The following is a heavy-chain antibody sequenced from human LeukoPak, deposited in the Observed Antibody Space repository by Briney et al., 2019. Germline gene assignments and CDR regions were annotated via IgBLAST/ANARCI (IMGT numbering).Heavy chain of an antibody. CDR2: IWYDGSNK. J-gene: IGHJ6*02. Sequence: GGSLRLSCAASGFTFSSYGMHWVRQAPGKGLEWVAVIWYDGSNKYYADSVKGRFTISRDNSKNTLYLQMNSLRAEDTAVYYCARDCGFIYGIDVWGQGTTVTVSS. V-gene: IGHV3-33*01. D-gene: IGHD2-21*01. CDR3: ARDCGFIYGIDV. CDR1: GFTFSSYG.